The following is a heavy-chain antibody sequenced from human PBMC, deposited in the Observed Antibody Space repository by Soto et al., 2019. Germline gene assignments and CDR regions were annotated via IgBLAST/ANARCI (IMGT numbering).Heavy chain of an antibody. V-gene: IGHV3-30-3*01. D-gene: IGHD3-22*01. Sequence: QVQLVESGGGVVQPGRSLRLSCAASGFTFSSYAMHWVRQAPGKGLEWVAVISYDGSNKYYADSVKGRFTFSRDNSEDPLCLQMNSLRAEDTAVYYCAREGLVGYYDSSGQGYFDLWGRGTLVTVSS. CDR2: ISYDGSNK. CDR1: GFTFSSYA. J-gene: IGHJ2*01. CDR3: AREGLVGYYDSSGQGYFDL.